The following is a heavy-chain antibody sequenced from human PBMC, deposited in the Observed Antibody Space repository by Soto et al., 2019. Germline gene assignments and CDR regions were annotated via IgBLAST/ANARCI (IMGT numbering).Heavy chain of an antibody. Sequence: EVQLLESGGDLVQPGGSLRLSCAASGFTFSHFAMSWVLQAPGRGLEWVSGISASGRDIHYADSVKDRFTVSSDKSKNTLYLQMNSLRAEDTAISDFAKVKTSGWYYFDYWGQGALVTVSS. V-gene: IGHV3-23*01. J-gene: IGHJ4*02. CDR1: GFTFSHFA. CDR3: AKVKTSGWYYFDY. D-gene: IGHD6-19*01. CDR2: ISASGRDI.